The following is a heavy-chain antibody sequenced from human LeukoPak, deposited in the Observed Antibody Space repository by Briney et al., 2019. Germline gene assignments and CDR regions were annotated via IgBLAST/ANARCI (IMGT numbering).Heavy chain of an antibody. CDR1: GGSISSSNYY. CDR3: ARGGDGVSRPHLSSDMDV. CDR2: IYYGGTT. Sequence: PSETLSLTCTVSGGSISSSNYYWAWVRQPPGKGLDWIGSIYYGGTTYYSPSLKSRVTMSVDTSKNQFSLKLSSVTAADTAVYYCARGGDGVSRPHLSSDMDVWGKGTTVTVSS. V-gene: IGHV4-39*07. D-gene: IGHD3-16*01. J-gene: IGHJ6*03.